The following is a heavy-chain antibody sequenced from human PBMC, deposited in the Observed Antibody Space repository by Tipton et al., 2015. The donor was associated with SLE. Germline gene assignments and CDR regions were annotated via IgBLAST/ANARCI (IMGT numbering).Heavy chain of an antibody. CDR2: IYPGYSDT. Sequence: QLVQSGAEVKKPGESLKISCQGSGYRFSSYWIGWVRQMHGKGLEWVGIIYPGYSDTKYSPSFEGQVTISADTSISTAYLQWRSLEAADSAMYYCARSDTISVVYPDTFDVWGQGTVVTVSS. J-gene: IGHJ3*01. CDR3: ARSDTISVVYPDTFDV. CDR1: GYRFSSYW. V-gene: IGHV5-51*03. D-gene: IGHD3-10*01.